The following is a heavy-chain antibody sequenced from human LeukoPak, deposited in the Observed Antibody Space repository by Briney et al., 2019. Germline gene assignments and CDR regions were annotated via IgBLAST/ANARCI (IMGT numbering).Heavy chain of an antibody. CDR1: GGSISSYY. CDR3: ARGRGWFDP. V-gene: IGHV4-4*09. J-gene: IGHJ5*02. D-gene: IGHD5-24*01. Sequence: PSETLSLTCTVSGGSISSYYWSWIRQPPGKGLEWIGYIYTSGSTNYNPSLKSRVTISVDTSKNQFSLKLSSVTAADTAVYYCARGRGWFDPWGQGTLVTVSS. CDR2: IYTSGST.